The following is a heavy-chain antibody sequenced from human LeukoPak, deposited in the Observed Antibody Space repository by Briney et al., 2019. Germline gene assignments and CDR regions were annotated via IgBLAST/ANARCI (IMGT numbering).Heavy chain of an antibody. CDR2: IYYSGST. CDR3: ARVISSHTPQYNWFDP. V-gene: IGHV4-39*07. D-gene: IGHD2-21*01. J-gene: IGHJ5*02. CDR1: GGSISSSSYY. Sequence: SETLSLTCTVSGGSISSSSYYWGWIRQPPGKGLEWIGSIYYSGSTYYNPSLKSRVTISVDTSKNQFSLKLSSVTAADTAVYYCARVISSHTPQYNWFDPWGQGTLVTVSS.